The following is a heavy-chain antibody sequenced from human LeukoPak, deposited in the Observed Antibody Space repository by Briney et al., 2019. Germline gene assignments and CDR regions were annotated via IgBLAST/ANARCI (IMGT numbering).Heavy chain of an antibody. CDR1: GFTFSSYA. Sequence: GGSLRLSCAASGFTFSSYAMHWVRQAPGKGLEWVAVISYDGSNKYYADSVKGRFTISRDNSKNTLYLQMNSLRAEDTAVYYCAKDYQGYGSGIGHFDYWGQGTLVTVSS. V-gene: IGHV3-30-3*01. CDR3: AKDYQGYGSGIGHFDY. J-gene: IGHJ4*02. CDR2: ISYDGSNK. D-gene: IGHD3-10*01.